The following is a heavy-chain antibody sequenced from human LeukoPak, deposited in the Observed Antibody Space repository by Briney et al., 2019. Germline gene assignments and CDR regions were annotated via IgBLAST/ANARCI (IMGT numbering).Heavy chain of an antibody. CDR1: GGTFSSYA. D-gene: IGHD6-13*01. CDR2: IIPIFGTA. Sequence: SVKVSCKASGGTFSSYAISWVRQAPGQGLEWMGGIIPIFGTANYAQKFQGRVTITADKSTSTAYMELSSLRSEDTAVYYCAFPGIAAAGEGVDYYYYGMDVWGKGTTFTVSS. CDR3: AFPGIAAAGEGVDYYYYGMDV. J-gene: IGHJ6*04. V-gene: IGHV1-69*06.